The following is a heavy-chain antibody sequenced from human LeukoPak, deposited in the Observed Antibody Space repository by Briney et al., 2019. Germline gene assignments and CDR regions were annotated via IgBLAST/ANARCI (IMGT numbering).Heavy chain of an antibody. CDR2: ISGSGGST. J-gene: IGHJ2*01. V-gene: IGHV3-23*01. Sequence: PGGSLRLSCAASGFTFSSYAMSWVRQAPGKGLEWVSAISGSGGSTYYADSVKGRFTISRDNAKNSLYLQMNSLRAEDTAVYYCARDRRWLVAWYFDLWGRGTLVTVSS. CDR1: GFTFSSYA. CDR3: ARDRRWLVAWYFDL. D-gene: IGHD6-19*01.